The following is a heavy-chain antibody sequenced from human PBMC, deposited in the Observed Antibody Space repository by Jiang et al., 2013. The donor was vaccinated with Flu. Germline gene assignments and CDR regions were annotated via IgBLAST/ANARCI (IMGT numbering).Heavy chain of an antibody. Sequence: QLLESGGGVVQPGRSLRLSCAASGFTFSSYAMHWVRQAPGKGLEWVAVISYDGSNKYYADSVKGRFTISRDNSKNTLYLQMNSLRAEDTAVYYCARAGIVLFDYWGQGTLVTVSS. CDR2: ISYDGSNK. V-gene: IGHV3-30-3*01. CDR3: ARAGIVLFDY. CDR1: GFTFSSYA. J-gene: IGHJ4*02. D-gene: IGHD1-1*01.